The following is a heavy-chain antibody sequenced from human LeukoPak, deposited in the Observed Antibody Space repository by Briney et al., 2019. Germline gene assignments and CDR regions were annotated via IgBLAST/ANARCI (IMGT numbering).Heavy chain of an antibody. V-gene: IGHV3-30*04. CDR1: GFTFSSYA. Sequence: PGRSLRLSCAASGFTFSSYAMHWVRQAPGKGLEWVAVISYDGSNKYYADSVKGRFTISRDNSKNTLYLQMNSLRAEDTAVYYCARDPAVAGTGSEYFQHWGQGTLVTVSS. J-gene: IGHJ1*01. CDR2: ISYDGSNK. CDR3: ARDPAVAGTGSEYFQH. D-gene: IGHD6-19*01.